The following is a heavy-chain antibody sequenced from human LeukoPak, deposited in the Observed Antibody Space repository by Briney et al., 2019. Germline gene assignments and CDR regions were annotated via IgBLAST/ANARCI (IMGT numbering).Heavy chain of an antibody. CDR2: NSGGSGT. CDR1: GFNFASNW. J-gene: IGHJ4*02. D-gene: IGHD7-27*01. Sequence: GGSLRLSCAASGFNFASNWMHWVRQTPGKGLVWVSRNSGGSGTSYADSVEGRFTISRDNAKNTLYLQMNSLRAEDTAVYYCAGSLGPLTDYWGQGTLVTVSS. V-gene: IGHV3-74*01. CDR3: AGSLGPLTDY.